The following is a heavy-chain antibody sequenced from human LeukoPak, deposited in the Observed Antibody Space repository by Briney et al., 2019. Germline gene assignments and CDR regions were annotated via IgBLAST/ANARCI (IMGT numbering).Heavy chain of an antibody. V-gene: IGHV3-74*01. CDR3: ARVASRGWHHSFDL. D-gene: IGHD6-19*01. J-gene: IGHJ3*01. CDR2: INTDATTI. Sequence: GGSLRLSCAASGFTLSSYWMNWVRQAPGEGLVWVSRINTDATTIRYADSVKGRFTISRDNARNTLYLQMSSLRGEDTAIYYYARVASRGWHHSFDLWGQGAMVTVSS. CDR1: GFTLSSYW.